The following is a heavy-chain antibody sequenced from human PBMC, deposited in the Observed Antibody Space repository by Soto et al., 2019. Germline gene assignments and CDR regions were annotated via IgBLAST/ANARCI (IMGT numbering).Heavy chain of an antibody. J-gene: IGHJ6*01. CDR1: GFTFSSYA. CDR2: ISYDGSNK. V-gene: IGHV3-30-3*01. D-gene: IGHD3-9*01. Sequence: PGGSLRLSCAASGFTFSSYAMHWVRQAPGKGLEWVAVISYDGSNKYYADSVKGRFTISRDNSKNTLYLQMNSLRAEDTAVYYCARDPDVLRYFDWLPDHYYYYGMD. CDR3: ARDPDVLRYFDWLPDHYYYYGMD.